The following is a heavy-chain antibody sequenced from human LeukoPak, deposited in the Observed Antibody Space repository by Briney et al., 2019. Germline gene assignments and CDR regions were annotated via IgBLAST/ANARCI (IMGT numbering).Heavy chain of an antibody. CDR2: INPSGGST. J-gene: IGHJ4*02. CDR1: GYTFTSYY. Sequence: ASVKVSCKASGYTFTSYYMHWVRQAPGQGFEWMGIINPSGGSTSYAQKFQGRVTMTRDTSTSTVYMELGSLRSEDTAVYYCARISSHYDFWSGYYGMFDYWGQGTLVTVSS. V-gene: IGHV1-46*01. CDR3: ARISSHYDFWSGYYGMFDY. D-gene: IGHD3-3*01.